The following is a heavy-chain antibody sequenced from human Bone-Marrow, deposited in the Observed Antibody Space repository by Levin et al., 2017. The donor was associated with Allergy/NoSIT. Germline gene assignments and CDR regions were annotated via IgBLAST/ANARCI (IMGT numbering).Heavy chain of an antibody. D-gene: IGHD4-17*01. Sequence: GESLKISCKASGYAFTSYAMNWVRQAPGQGLEWMGWINTNTGNPTYAQGFTGRFVFSLDTSVSTAYLQISSLKAEDTAVYYCARPPTVTTLAEGYYYMDVWGKGTTVTVSS. V-gene: IGHV7-4-1*02. CDR2: INTNTGNP. CDR1: GYAFTSYA. J-gene: IGHJ6*03. CDR3: ARPPTVTTLAEGYYYMDV.